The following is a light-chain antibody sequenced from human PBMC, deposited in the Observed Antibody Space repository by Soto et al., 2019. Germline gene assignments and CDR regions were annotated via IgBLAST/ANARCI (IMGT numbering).Light chain of an antibody. J-gene: IGLJ3*02. V-gene: IGLV2-8*01. CDR3: SSYAGSRTWV. CDR1: SSDVGGYKY. CDR2: EVS. Sequence: QSAPTQPPSASGSPGQSATISCTGTSSDVGGYKYVSWYQQYPGKAPKLMIYEVSKRPSGVPDRFSGSKSCNTAPLTVSGLQAEDGADYYCSSYAGSRTWVFGGGTKRTVL.